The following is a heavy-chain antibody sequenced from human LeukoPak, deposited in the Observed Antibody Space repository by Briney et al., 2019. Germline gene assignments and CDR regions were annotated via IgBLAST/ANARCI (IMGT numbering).Heavy chain of an antibody. CDR2: ISGSGGST. CDR1: GFTFSSYA. V-gene: IGHV3-23*01. J-gene: IGHJ4*02. CDR3: AIIDDYGDYGGY. D-gene: IGHD4-17*01. Sequence: GGSLRLSCAATGFTFSSYAMSWVRQAPGKGLEWVSAISGSGGSTYYADSVKGRFTISRDNSKNTLYLQMNSLRAEDTAVYYCAIIDDYGDYGGYWGQGTLVTVSS.